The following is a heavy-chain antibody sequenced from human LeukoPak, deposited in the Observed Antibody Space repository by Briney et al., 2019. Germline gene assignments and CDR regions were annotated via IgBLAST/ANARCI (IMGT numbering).Heavy chain of an antibody. J-gene: IGHJ4*02. CDR3: SVWFAEFSH. Sequence: ASVKVSCKASGYTFTDYNIHWLRQAPGQRLEWMGWINPNSGGTNYAQRFQGMVTMTRDTSISTAYMDLGSLKSDDTATYFCSVWFAEFSHWGQGTLVTVSS. CDR2: INPNSGGT. CDR1: GYTFTDYN. D-gene: IGHD3-10*01. V-gene: IGHV1-2*02.